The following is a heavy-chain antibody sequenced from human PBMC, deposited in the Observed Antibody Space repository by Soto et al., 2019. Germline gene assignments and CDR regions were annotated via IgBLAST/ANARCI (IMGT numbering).Heavy chain of an antibody. V-gene: IGHV3-30*04. CDR1: GFTFSSYA. CDR2: ISYDGSNK. D-gene: IGHD2-15*01. CDR3: ARVLYCSGGSCPGPFDY. Sequence: GGSLRLSCAASGFTFSSYAMHWVRQAPGKGLEWVAVISYDGSNKYYADSVKGRFTISRDNSKNTLYLQMNRLRAEDTAVYYCARVLYCSGGSCPGPFDYWGQGTLVTVSS. J-gene: IGHJ4*02.